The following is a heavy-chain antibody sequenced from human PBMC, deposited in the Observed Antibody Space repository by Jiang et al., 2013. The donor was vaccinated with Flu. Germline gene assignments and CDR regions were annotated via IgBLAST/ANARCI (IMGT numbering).Heavy chain of an antibody. CDR2: IIPIFGTA. CDR1: GGTFSSYC. V-gene: IGHV1-69*01. Sequence: GAEVKKPGSSVKVSCKASGGTFSSYCISWVRQAPGQGLEWMGGIIPIFGTANYAQKFQGRVTITADESTTTAYMELSSLRSEDTAVYYCHRLSAANHLGAFDIWGQGTMVTSLQ. CDR3: HRLSAANHLGAFDI. J-gene: IGHJ3*02. D-gene: IGHD2-2*01.